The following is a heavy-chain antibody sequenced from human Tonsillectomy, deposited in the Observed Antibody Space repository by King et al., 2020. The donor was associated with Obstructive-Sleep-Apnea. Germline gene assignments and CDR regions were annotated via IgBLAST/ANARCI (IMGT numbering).Heavy chain of an antibody. CDR1: GFTFSSYG. CDR3: AKEGTTGTTGSAFDI. V-gene: IGHV3-30*02. Sequence: QLVQSGGGVVQPGGSLRLSCAASGFTFSSYGMHWVRQAPGKGLEWVAFIRYDGRDKYYADSVKGRFTISRDNSKNTLYVQMNSLRGEDTAVDYCAKEGTTGTTGSAFDIWGQGTMVTVSS. CDR2: IRYDGRDK. D-gene: IGHD1-1*01. J-gene: IGHJ3*02.